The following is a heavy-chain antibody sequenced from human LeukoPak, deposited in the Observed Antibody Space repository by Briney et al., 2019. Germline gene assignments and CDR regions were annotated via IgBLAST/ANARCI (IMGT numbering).Heavy chain of an antibody. CDR3: ARDIGSDLDY. J-gene: IGHJ4*02. D-gene: IGHD2-15*01. CDR1: GFTVSSNY. Sequence: GGSLRLSCAASGFTVSSNYMSWVRQAPGKGLEWVSVIYSGGSTYYADSVKGLFTISRHNSKNTLYLQMNSLRAEDTAVYYCARDIGSDLDYWGQGTLVTVSS. V-gene: IGHV3-53*04. CDR2: IYSGGST.